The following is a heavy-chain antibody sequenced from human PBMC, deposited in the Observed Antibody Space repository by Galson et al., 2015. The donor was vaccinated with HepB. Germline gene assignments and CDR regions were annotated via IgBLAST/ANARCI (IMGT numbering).Heavy chain of an antibody. D-gene: IGHD3-22*01. CDR2: FDPEDGET. CDR1: GYTLTELS. CDR3: ATRGSGYSPYYFDY. Sequence: SVKVSCKVSGYTLTELSMHWVRQAPGKGLEWMGGFDPEDGETIYAQKFQGRVTMTEDTSTDTAYMELSSLRSEDTAVYYCATRGSGYSPYYFDYWGQGTLVTVSS. J-gene: IGHJ4*02. V-gene: IGHV1-24*01.